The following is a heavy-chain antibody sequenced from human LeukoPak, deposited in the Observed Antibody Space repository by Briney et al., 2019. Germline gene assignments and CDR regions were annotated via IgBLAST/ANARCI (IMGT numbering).Heavy chain of an antibody. CDR1: GGSISSYY. V-gene: IGHV4-59*01. CDR2: IYYSGST. J-gene: IGHJ5*02. D-gene: IGHD3-10*01. Sequence: KPSETLSLTCTVSGGSISSYYWSWIRQPPGKGLEWIGYIYYSGSTNYKPSLKSRVTISVDTSKNQFSLKLSSVTAADTAVYYCARGGYYGSANDFRFDPWGQGTLVTVSS. CDR3: ARGGYYGSANDFRFDP.